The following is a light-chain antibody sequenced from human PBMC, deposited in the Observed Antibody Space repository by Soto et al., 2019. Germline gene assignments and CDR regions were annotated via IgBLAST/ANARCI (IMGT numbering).Light chain of an antibody. CDR3: QQLHDYPIT. J-gene: IGKJ5*01. Sequence: DIQLTPSPSFLSASVGDSVIITCRASQGIQSYLTWYQQKPGKAPNILIFVASTFQSGVPSRFSGSGSGTEFTLTISSLQPEDSATYYWQQLHDYPITFGQGTGLEVK. V-gene: IGKV1-9*01. CDR1: QGIQSY. CDR2: VAS.